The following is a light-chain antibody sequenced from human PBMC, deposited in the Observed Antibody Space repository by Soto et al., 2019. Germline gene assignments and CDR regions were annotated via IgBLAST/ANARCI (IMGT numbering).Light chain of an antibody. CDR2: DVS. J-gene: IGLJ2*01. V-gene: IGLV2-14*01. Sequence: QSVLTQPASVSGSPGQSITISCTGTSSDVGSYNRVSWYQQPPGKAPKLIIYDVSNRPSGVSSRFSGSRSGNTASLTISGLQAEDEADYYCCSYTISIVLFGGGTKLTVL. CDR3: CSYTISIVL. CDR1: SSDVGSYNR.